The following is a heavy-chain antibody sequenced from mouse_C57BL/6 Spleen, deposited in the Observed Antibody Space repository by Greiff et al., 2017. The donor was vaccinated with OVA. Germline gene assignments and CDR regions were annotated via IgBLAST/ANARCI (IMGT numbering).Heavy chain of an antibody. CDR2: ISYDGSN. D-gene: IGHD2-1*01. Sequence: EVKLVESGPGLVKPSQSLSLTCSVTGYSITSGYYWNWIRQFPGNKLEWMGYISYDGSNNYNPSLKNRISITRDTSKNQFFLKLNSVTTEDTATYYCARRSLLEAMDYWGQVTSVTVSS. CDR3: ARRSLLEAMDY. V-gene: IGHV3-6*01. J-gene: IGHJ4*01. CDR1: GYSITSGYY.